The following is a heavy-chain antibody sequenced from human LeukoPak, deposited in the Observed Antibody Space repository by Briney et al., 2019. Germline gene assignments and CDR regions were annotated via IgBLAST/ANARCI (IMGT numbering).Heavy chain of an antibody. Sequence: ASVKVSCKASGYTFTGYYMHWVRQAPGQGLEWMGRINPNSGGTNYAQKFQGRVTMTRNTSISTAYMELSSLRSEDTAVYYCARGARRYCSGGSCHRYFDLWGRGTLVTVSS. CDR2: INPNSGGT. CDR3: ARGARRYCSGGSCHRYFDL. J-gene: IGHJ2*01. CDR1: GYTFTGYY. D-gene: IGHD2-15*01. V-gene: IGHV1-2*06.